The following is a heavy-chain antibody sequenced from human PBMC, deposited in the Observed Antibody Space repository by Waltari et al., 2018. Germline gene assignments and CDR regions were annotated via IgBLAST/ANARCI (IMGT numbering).Heavy chain of an antibody. J-gene: IGHJ4*02. CDR1: GFTFRRYA. CDR3: AKEFRGSYYYFDY. Sequence: EVQLLESGGGLVQPGGSLRLSCAASGFTFRRYAMCWVRQTPGKGLEWVSALSGSGGGTSYADSVKGRFTISRDNSKNTLYLQMNSLRAEDTAVYYCAKEFRGSYYYFDYWGQGTPVTVSS. D-gene: IGHD1-26*01. V-gene: IGHV3-23*01. CDR2: LSGSGGGT.